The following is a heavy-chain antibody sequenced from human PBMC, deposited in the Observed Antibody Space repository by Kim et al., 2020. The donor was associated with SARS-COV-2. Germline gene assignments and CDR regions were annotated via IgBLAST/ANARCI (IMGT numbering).Heavy chain of an antibody. Sequence: ADSGKGRFTISRDNSKKPLYLQMNSLRAEDTAVYYCAKGNRIAAAGTDYWGQGTLVTVSS. V-gene: IGHV3-23*03. CDR3: AKGNRIAAAGTDY. D-gene: IGHD6-13*01. J-gene: IGHJ4*02.